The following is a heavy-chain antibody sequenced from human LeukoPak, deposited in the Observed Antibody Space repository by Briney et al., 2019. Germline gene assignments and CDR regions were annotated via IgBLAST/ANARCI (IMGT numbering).Heavy chain of an antibody. Sequence: SETLSLTCSVSDDSITIYYWSWIRQPPGEGLEWIGYIDHTGTTNYNPSPNSRVTISRDTSKNHFSLQLRSVTAADTAVYFCARGRVSSSTWHSTYYYYFYMDVWGKGTTVTASS. CDR2: IDHTGTT. V-gene: IGHV4-59*01. CDR3: ARGRVSSSTWHSTYYYYFYMDV. J-gene: IGHJ6*03. D-gene: IGHD4-11*01. CDR1: DDSITIYY.